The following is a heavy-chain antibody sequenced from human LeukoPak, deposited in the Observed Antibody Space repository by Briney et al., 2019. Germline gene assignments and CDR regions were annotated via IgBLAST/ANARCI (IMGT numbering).Heavy chain of an antibody. J-gene: IGHJ3*01. Sequence: SVKVSCKASGVSFNSYAITWVRQAPGQGLEWMGAIIPIFGTTDYAQKFQGRVTITTERFTSTVYMELSSLRSEDTAVYYCASHTVVVTATHDAFAFWGQGTMVTVSS. V-gene: IGHV1-69*05. CDR1: GVSFNSYA. D-gene: IGHD2-21*02. CDR3: ASHTVVVTATHDAFAF. CDR2: IIPIFGTT.